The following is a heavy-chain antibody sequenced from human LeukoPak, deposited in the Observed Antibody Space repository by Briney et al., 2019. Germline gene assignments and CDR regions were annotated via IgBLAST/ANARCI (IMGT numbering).Heavy chain of an antibody. V-gene: IGHV4-59*12. CDR2: IYYSGST. J-gene: IGHJ4*02. D-gene: IGHD3-22*01. CDR3: AGGGDSDPYDY. Sequence: SETLSLTCTVSGGSISSYYWSWIRQPPGKGLEWIGYIYYSGSTNYNPSLKSRVTISVDTSKNQFSLKLSSVTAADTALYYCAGGGDSDPYDYWGQGTLVTVSS. CDR1: GGSISSYY.